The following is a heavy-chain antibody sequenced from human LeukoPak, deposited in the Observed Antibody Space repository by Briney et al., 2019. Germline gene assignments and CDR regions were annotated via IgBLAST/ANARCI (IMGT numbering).Heavy chain of an antibody. CDR1: GYTFTSYG. CDR2: ISAYNGNT. D-gene: IGHD3-10*01. CDR3: ARVELLWFGVHPYGMGV. V-gene: IGHV1-18*01. Sequence: GASVKVSCKASGYTFTSYGISWVRQAPGQGLEWMGWISAYNGNTNYAQKLQGRVTMTTDTSTSTAYMELRSLRSDDTAVYYCARVELLWFGVHPYGMGVWGQGTTVTVSS. J-gene: IGHJ6*02.